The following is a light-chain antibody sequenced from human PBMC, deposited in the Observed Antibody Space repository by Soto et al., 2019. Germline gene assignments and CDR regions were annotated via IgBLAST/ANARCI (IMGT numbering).Light chain of an antibody. J-gene: IGLJ3*02. Sequence: QLVLTQPPSASATPGQGVTISCSGSSSNIGRDAVTWYQQLPGSAPKLLIYNNDQRPSGVPDRFSGSRSGTSASLAISGLQSEDGADYPCAVLDGSLNAWVFGGGTQLTVL. CDR1: SSNIGRDA. CDR3: AVLDGSLNAWV. V-gene: IGLV1-44*01. CDR2: NND.